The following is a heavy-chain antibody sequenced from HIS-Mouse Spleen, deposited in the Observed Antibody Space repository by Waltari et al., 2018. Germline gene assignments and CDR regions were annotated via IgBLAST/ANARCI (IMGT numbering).Heavy chain of an antibody. V-gene: IGHV3-9*01. D-gene: IGHD3-10*01. Sequence: EVQLVESGGGLVQPGRSLRLSCAASGFTFDDYAMHWVRQAPGKGLEWVSGISWNSGSIGYADSVKGRFTISRDNAKNSLYLQMNSLRAEDTALYYCAKGSITMVRGLFDYWGQGTLVTVSS. J-gene: IGHJ4*02. CDR1: GFTFDDYA. CDR3: AKGSITMVRGLFDY. CDR2: ISWNSGSI.